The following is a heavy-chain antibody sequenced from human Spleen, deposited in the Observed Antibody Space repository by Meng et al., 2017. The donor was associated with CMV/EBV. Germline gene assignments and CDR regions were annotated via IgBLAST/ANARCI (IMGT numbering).Heavy chain of an antibody. V-gene: IGHV4-61*01. J-gene: IGHJ4*02. Sequence: GSLRLSCTVSGGSVSSGSYCWSWIRQDPGKGLEWIGYIHYSGRTKYNPSLKSRLTILVDTSNNQFSLTLYSVTAADTALYYCARLYYDDRGYPYFDYWGQGTLVTVSS. CDR1: GGSVSSGSYC. CDR2: IHYSGRT. D-gene: IGHD3-22*01. CDR3: ARLYYDDRGYPYFDY.